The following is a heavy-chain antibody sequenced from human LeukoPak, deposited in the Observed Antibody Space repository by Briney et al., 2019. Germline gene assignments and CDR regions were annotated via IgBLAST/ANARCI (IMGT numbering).Heavy chain of an antibody. J-gene: IGHJ4*02. Sequence: PGGSLRLSCAASGFTFRAYSMNWVRQAPGKGLEWVSYISSSGRTIYYADSVKGRFTISRDNAKNSMCLLVNSLKSEDTAVYYCAKVDDYGDYWGQGTLVTVSS. CDR2: ISSSGRTI. CDR1: GFTFRAYS. D-gene: IGHD5-24*01. CDR3: AKVDDYGDY. V-gene: IGHV3-48*01.